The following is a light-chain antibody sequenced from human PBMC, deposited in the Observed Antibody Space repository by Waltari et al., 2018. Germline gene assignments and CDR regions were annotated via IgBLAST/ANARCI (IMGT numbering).Light chain of an antibody. V-gene: IGKV1-9*01. CDR1: QGIGNS. CDR2: AAS. CDR3: LQLKAYPLT. Sequence: DLQLAQSQSFLSASVGDTVTITCRASQGIGNSLVWLQQKPGKTPELLIYAASTLQSGVPSRFSGSGFGTEFTLTITSLQPEDSATYHCLQLKAYPLTFGGGSRVEIK. J-gene: IGKJ4*01.